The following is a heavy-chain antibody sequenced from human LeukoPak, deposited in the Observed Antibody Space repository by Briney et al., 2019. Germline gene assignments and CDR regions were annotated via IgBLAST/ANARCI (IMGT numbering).Heavy chain of an antibody. V-gene: IGHV1-2*06. CDR3: ARDLGGQWLSFYFDY. J-gene: IGHJ4*02. D-gene: IGHD6-19*01. CDR1: GYTFIGYY. CDR2: INPNSGGT. Sequence: GGSVKVSCKACGYTFIGYYMHWVGQAPGQRLEWMGRINPNSGGTNYAHKFQGRDTTTRDTSISTAYMELSRLRSDDTAVYYCARDLGGQWLSFYFDYWGQGTLVTVSS.